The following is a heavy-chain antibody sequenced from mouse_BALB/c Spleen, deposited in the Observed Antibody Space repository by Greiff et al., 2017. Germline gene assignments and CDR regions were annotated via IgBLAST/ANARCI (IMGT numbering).Heavy chain of an antibody. V-gene: IGHV1-87*01. J-gene: IGHJ3*01. Sequence: QVQLKQSGAELARPGASVKLSCKASGYTFTSYWMQWVKQRPGQGLEWIGAIYPGDGDTRYTQKFKGKATLTADKSSSTAYMQLSSLASEDSAVYYCAHYEGRNWGQGTLVTVSA. D-gene: IGHD2-4*01. CDR2: IYPGDGDT. CDR1: GYTFTSYW. CDR3: AHYEGRN.